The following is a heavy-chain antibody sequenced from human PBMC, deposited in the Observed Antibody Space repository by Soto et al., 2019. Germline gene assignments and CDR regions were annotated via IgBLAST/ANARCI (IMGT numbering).Heavy chain of an antibody. J-gene: IGHJ4*02. CDR1: GDSLTSGDYY. Sequence: QLQLQESGPRLVKPSETLALSCTVSGDSLTSGDYYWGWIRQPPGRGLEWIGSIYHSGYTSYSPSLKSRVTMSVDTSKNRFSLRLSSVTAADTAVYFSARVTGTGADYWGQGALVAVSS. D-gene: IGHD1-1*01. V-gene: IGHV4-39*01. CDR3: ARVTGTGADY. CDR2: IYHSGYT.